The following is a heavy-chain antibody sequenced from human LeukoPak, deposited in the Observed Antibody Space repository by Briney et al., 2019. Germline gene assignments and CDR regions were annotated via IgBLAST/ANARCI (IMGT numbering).Heavy chain of an antibody. Sequence: NSSETLSLTCTVSGGSIGRSSYYWGWIRQPPGKGLEWIGNIDYSGSTDYNPSLKSRVTISINTSKNQFSLKLSSVTAADTAVYYCARRNGQDIVATFRRRYYFDYWGQGTLVTVSS. CDR3: ARRNGQDIVATFRRRYYFDY. CDR2: IDYSGST. CDR1: GGSIGRSSYY. J-gene: IGHJ4*02. V-gene: IGHV4-39*07. D-gene: IGHD5-12*01.